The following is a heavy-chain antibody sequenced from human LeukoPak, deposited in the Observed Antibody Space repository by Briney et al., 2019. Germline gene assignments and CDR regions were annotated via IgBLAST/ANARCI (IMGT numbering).Heavy chain of an antibody. CDR2: IKEDGTET. J-gene: IGHJ4*02. D-gene: IGHD5-24*01. Sequence: PGGSLRLSCAASGFMFSSNWMSWVRLAPGRGLEWLANIKEDGTETYYVASVKGRFTIPRDNAKNSLYLQMNSLRVEDTAVYYCAKEGRSLQTYWGQGTLVTVSS. CDR1: GFMFSSNW. V-gene: IGHV3-7*03. CDR3: AKEGRSLQTY.